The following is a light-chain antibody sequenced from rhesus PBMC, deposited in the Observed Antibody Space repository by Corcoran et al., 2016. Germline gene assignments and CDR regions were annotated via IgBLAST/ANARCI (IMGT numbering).Light chain of an antibody. CDR1: QGITKD. CDR2: EAS. Sequence: DIQMTQSPSSLSASVGDRVTITCRASQGITKDLAWYQQKPGETPKLLIYEASSLQSGIPSRFSGSGSGTDFTLTISSLQSEDFATYYCQHSYNTPFSFGQGTKVEIK. V-gene: IGKV1-18*01. CDR3: QHSYNTPFS. J-gene: IGKJ2*01.